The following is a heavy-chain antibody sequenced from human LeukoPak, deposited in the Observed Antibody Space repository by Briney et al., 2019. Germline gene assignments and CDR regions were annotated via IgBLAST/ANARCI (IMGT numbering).Heavy chain of an antibody. V-gene: IGHV4-39*01. J-gene: IGHJ4*02. D-gene: IGHD3-16*01. CDR2: IYYSGST. CDR3: ASHSNHGMITFGGVIGNFDY. Sequence: SSETLSLTCTVSGGSISSSSYYWGWIRQPRGKGLEWIGSIYYSGSTYYNPSLKSRVTISVDTSKNQFSLKLSSVTAADTAVYYCASHSNHGMITFGGVIGNFDYWGQGTLVTVSS. CDR1: GGSISSSSYY.